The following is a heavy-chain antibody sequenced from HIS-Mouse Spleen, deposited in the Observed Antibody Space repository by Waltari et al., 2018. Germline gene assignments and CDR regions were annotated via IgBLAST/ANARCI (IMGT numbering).Heavy chain of an antibody. Sequence: EVQLVESGGGLVQPGGSLRLSCAASGFTFSSYWMSWVRQAPGRGLEWVANRKQDGSGKYYVDSVKGRFTISRDNAKNSLYLQMNSLRAEDTAVYYCARERRGPGWFDPWGQGTLVTVSS. V-gene: IGHV3-7*01. J-gene: IGHJ5*02. CDR3: ARERRGPGWFDP. CDR1: GFTFSSYW. CDR2: RKQDGSGK. D-gene: IGHD5-12*01.